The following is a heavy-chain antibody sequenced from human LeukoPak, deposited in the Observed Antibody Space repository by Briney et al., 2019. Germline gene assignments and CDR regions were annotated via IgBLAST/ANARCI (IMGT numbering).Heavy chain of an antibody. V-gene: IGHV3-48*04. CDR1: GFTFSTYS. J-gene: IGHJ4*02. CDR3: ARTTTVTKSPDY. Sequence: GGSLRLSCAASGFTFSTYSMNWVRQAPGKGLEWVSYISTSSSNIYYADSVKGRFTISRDNAKNSLYLQMNSLRAEDTALYYCARTTTVTKSPDYWGQGTLVTVSS. CDR2: ISTSSSNI. D-gene: IGHD4-17*01.